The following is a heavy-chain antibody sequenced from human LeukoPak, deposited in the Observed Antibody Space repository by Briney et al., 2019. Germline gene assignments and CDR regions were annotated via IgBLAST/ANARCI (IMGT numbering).Heavy chain of an antibody. Sequence: SVKVSCKASGGTFSSYAISWVRQAPGQGLEWMGGIIPIFGTANYAQKFQGRVTITTDESTSTAYMELSSLRSEDTAVYYCARLQRYCSSTSCSGGSVYWCQGTLVTVSS. D-gene: IGHD2-2*01. CDR3: ARLQRYCSSTSCSGGSVY. CDR2: IIPIFGTA. V-gene: IGHV1-69*05. J-gene: IGHJ4*02. CDR1: GGTFSSYA.